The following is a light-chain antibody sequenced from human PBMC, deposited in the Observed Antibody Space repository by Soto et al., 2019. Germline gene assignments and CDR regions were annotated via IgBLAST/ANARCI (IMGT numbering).Light chain of an antibody. V-gene: IGLV1-47*01. CDR3: AAWDDSLSGVV. CDR1: SSNIGSNY. J-gene: IGLJ2*01. CDR2: RNN. Sequence: QSVLTQPPSASGTPGQRVTISCSGSSSNIGSNYVFWYQHLPGTAPKPLIYRNNQRPSGVPDRFSGSKSGTSASLAISGLRSEDETDYYCAAWDDSLSGVVFGGGTRLTV.